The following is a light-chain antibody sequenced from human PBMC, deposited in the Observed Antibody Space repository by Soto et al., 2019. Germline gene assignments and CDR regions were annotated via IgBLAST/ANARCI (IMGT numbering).Light chain of an antibody. V-gene: IGKV1-17*01. J-gene: IGKJ1*01. CDR1: QGISND. CDR2: AAS. CDR3: LQHHSYPWT. Sequence: DVQMTQSPSSLSASVGDRVTITCRAGQGISNDLGWYQQKPGLAPKRLISAASTLQSGVPSRFRGSGSGTEFSLTISGLQTEDIATYYCLQHHSYPWTFGQGTKV.